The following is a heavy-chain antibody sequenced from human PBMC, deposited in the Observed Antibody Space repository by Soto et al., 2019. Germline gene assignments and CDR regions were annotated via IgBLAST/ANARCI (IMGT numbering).Heavy chain of an antibody. J-gene: IGHJ4*02. CDR2: IIPIFGTP. CDR1: GGTFSSYA. Sequence: QVQLVQSGAEVKKPGSSVKVSCKASGGTFSSYAIDWVRQAPGQGLEWMGGIIPIFGTPNYAQKFQGRVTITADKSTSTAYREVRSLRSEDRAVYYCARGWETVGATTPFAYWGQGTLVTVSS. V-gene: IGHV1-69*06. CDR3: ARGWETVGATTPFAY. D-gene: IGHD1-26*01.